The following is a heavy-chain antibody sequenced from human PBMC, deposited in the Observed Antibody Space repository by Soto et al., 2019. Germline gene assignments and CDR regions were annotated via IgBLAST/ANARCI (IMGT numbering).Heavy chain of an antibody. CDR3: ARESQNDAFDI. V-gene: IGHV1-69*08. CDR2: IIPILGIA. J-gene: IGHJ3*02. Sequence: QVQLVQSGAEVKKPGSSVKVSCKASGGTFSSYTISWVRQAPGQGLEWMGRIIPILGIANYAQKFQGRVTITAYKSTSTAYMELSSLRSEDTAVYYCARESQNDAFDIWGQGTMVTVSS. CDR1: GGTFSSYT.